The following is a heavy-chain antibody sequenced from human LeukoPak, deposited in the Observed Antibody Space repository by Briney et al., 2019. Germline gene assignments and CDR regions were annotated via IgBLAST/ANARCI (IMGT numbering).Heavy chain of an antibody. V-gene: IGHV3-21*03. J-gene: IGHJ6*03. Sequence: GGSLRLSCAASGFTFSSYSMNWVRQAPGKGLEWVSSISSSSSYIYYADSVKGRFTISRDNAKNSLCLQMNSLKTEDTAVYYCTRDSNWRWLTGGGYYYYYYYMDVWGKGTTVTVSS. CDR2: ISSSSSYI. D-gene: IGHD5-24*01. CDR1: GFTFSSYS. CDR3: TRDSNWRWLTGGGYYYYYYYMDV.